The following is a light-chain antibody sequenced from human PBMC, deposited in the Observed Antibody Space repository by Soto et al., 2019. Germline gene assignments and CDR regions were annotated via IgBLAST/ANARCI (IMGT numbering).Light chain of an antibody. CDR3: LQHNSSPLT. J-gene: IGKJ4*01. CDR2: AAS. V-gene: IGKV1-17*01. Sequence: DIQMTQSPSSLSAVVGDRVTITCRASQGIGIDLGWYQQKPGKAPKRLIYAASTLQSGVPSRFSGSGSGTEFTLTISSLQPEDFATYYCLQHNSSPLTFGGGTKVDIK. CDR1: QGIGID.